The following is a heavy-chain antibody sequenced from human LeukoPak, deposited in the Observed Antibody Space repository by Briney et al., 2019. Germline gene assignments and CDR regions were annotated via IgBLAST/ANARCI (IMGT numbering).Heavy chain of an antibody. V-gene: IGHV4-61*02. J-gene: IGHJ6*04. Sequence: KSSQTLSLTCTVSGGSISSGSYYWSWIRQPAVKGLEWIGRIYTSGSTNYNPSLKSRVTISVDTSKNQFSLKLSSVTAADTAVYYCAREEDCSSTSCYVVWGKGTTVTVSS. D-gene: IGHD2-2*01. CDR3: AREEDCSSTSCYVV. CDR1: GGSISSGSYY. CDR2: IYTSGST.